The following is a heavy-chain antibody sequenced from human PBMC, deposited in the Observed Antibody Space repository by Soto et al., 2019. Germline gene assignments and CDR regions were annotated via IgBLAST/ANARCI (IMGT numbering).Heavy chain of an antibody. V-gene: IGHV1-2*02. Sequence: QEQLVQSGAEVKKPGASVKVSCKTSGFTFTAYYLHWVRQAPGQGLEWMGWVNPKNGGTIYAQKFQGRVTMTRDTSTSTAYMELSSVRYDDTAVYYCARDQGVVIIKDHWGQGTLVTVSS. CDR2: VNPKNGGT. CDR1: GFTFTAYY. D-gene: IGHD2-8*01. J-gene: IGHJ4*02. CDR3: ARDQGVVIIKDH.